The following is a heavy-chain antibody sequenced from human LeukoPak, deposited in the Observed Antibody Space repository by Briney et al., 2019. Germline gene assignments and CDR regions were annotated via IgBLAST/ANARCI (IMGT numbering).Heavy chain of an antibody. CDR1: GFTFSRYE. CDR2: ISSSGSTI. Sequence: GGSLRLSCAASGFTFSRYEMNWVRQAPGKGLDWVSYISSSGSTIYYADSVKGRFTISRDNAKNSLYLQMNSLRAEDTAVYYCAELGITMIGGVWGKGTTVTISS. CDR3: AELGITMIGGV. V-gene: IGHV3-48*03. J-gene: IGHJ6*04. D-gene: IGHD3-10*02.